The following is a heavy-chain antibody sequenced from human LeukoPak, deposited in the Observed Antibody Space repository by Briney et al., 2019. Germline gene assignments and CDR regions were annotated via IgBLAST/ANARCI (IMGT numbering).Heavy chain of an antibody. CDR1: GFSFSDNF. V-gene: IGHV3-11*01. Sequence: GGSLRLSCTASGFSFSDNFMGWLRPAPGKGLEWVSYINSGGDTIHYSGAVKGRFSISRDNSKRLLYLQMSRLRIDDTALYYCARGGSGWTFNHWGQGTLVSVAS. CDR2: INSGGDTI. CDR3: ARGGSGWTFNH. J-gene: IGHJ4*02. D-gene: IGHD2/OR15-2a*01.